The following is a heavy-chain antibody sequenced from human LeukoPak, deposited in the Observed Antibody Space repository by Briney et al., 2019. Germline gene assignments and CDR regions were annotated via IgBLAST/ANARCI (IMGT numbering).Heavy chain of an antibody. J-gene: IGHJ4*02. CDR2: ISYDGSNK. V-gene: IGHV3-30-3*01. CDR3: ARDPSSGYYYYFDY. D-gene: IGHD3-22*01. Sequence: PGRSLRLSYAASGFTFSSYAMHWVRQAPGKGLEWVAVISYDGSNKYYADSVKGRFTISRDSSKNTLYLQMNSLRAEDTAVYYCARDPSSGYYYYFDYWGQGTLVTVSS. CDR1: GFTFSSYA.